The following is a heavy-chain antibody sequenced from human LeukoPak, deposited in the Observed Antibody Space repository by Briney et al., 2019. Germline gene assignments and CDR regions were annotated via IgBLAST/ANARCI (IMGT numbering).Heavy chain of an antibody. CDR2: ITGSDDTT. CDR3: AKGPQLGSGYHPDY. V-gene: IGHV3-23*01. CDR1: ESTFSSYW. J-gene: IGHJ4*02. Sequence: GGSLRLSCAASESTFSSYWMHWVRQAPGKGPEWVSTITGSDDTTYYADSVKGRFTSSRDYSKNTLHLQMNSLRVDDTGIYYCAKGPQLGSGYHPDYWGQGTLVTVSS. D-gene: IGHD3-22*01.